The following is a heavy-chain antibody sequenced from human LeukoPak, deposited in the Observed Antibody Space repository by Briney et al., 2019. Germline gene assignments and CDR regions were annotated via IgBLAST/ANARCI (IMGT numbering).Heavy chain of an antibody. D-gene: IGHD6-13*01. CDR1: GFTFSSYG. CDR2: IRYDGSNK. V-gene: IGHV3-30*02. CDR3: AKGVLYSSSWYVDY. J-gene: IGHJ4*02. Sequence: EGSLRLSCAASGFTFSSYGMHWVRQAPGKGLEWVAFIRYDGSNKYYADSVKGRFTISRDNSKNTLYLQMNSLRAEDTAVYYCAKGVLYSSSWYVDYWGQGTLVTVSS.